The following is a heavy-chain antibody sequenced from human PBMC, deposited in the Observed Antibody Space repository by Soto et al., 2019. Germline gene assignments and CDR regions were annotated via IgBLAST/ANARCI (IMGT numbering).Heavy chain of an antibody. J-gene: IGHJ2*01. CDR3: AKSDPFDVRTYWYFDP. CDR1: GDYISSSSYY. V-gene: IGHV4-39*01. CDR2: IYYSGTT. Sequence: QLQLQESGPGLVKPSETLSLTCIVSGDYISSSSYYWDWLRQPPGKGLEWIGSIYYSGTTHYNPSLESRVTIDIDTSNNQFSLRVSSLTAADSAVYYWAKSDPFDVRTYWYFDPWGRGSLVTVSS. D-gene: IGHD3-10*02.